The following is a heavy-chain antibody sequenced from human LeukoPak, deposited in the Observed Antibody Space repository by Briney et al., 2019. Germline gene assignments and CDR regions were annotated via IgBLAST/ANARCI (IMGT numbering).Heavy chain of an antibody. D-gene: IGHD3-10*01. CDR1: GGSISSSSYY. CDR2: IYYSGST. Sequence: SEALSLTCTVSGGSISSSSYYWGWIRQPPGKGLEWIGSIYYSGSTYYNPSLKSRVTISVDTSKNQFSLKLSSVTAADTAVYYCARLGLNEGGGWFDPWGQGTLVTVSS. V-gene: IGHV4-39*01. J-gene: IGHJ5*02. CDR3: ARLGLNEGGGWFDP.